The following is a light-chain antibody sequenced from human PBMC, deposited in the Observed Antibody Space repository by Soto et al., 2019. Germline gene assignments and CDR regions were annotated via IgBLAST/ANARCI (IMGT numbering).Light chain of an antibody. V-gene: IGKV1-27*01. J-gene: IGKJ5*01. CDR3: QKFNTAPLT. Sequence: DIQMTQSPSSLSASVGDRVTITCRASQDISVYFSWYQQQPGKVPTRLLYSASTLQAGGPSRFSGSGSGTDFTLTISSLQPEDVATYYCQKFNTAPLTFGQGTRLEIK. CDR2: SAS. CDR1: QDISVY.